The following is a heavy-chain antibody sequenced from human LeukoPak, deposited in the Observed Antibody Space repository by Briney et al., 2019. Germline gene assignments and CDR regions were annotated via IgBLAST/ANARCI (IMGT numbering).Heavy chain of an antibody. V-gene: IGHV3-23*01. D-gene: IGHD2-21*01. J-gene: IGHJ4*02. CDR2: NENGGTT. CDR3: AKDFRIGYSAHFDY. CDR1: GFTFRSHA. Sequence: GGSLRLSCVGSGFTFRSHAVSWVRQAPEKGLEFVSGNENGGTTYYADSVKGRFSISRDNSKNTLYLQMDSLRGEDTAVYCCAKDFRIGYSAHFDYWGQGALVTVSS.